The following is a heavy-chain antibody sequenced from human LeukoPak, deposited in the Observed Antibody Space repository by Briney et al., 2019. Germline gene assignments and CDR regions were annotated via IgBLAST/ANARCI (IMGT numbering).Heavy chain of an antibody. D-gene: IGHD3-22*01. CDR1: EFTFNHYA. CDR3: AKSAYYDSSGFYSEYYFEH. Sequence: GGSLRLSCAASEFTFNHYAMSWVRQAPGKGLEWVSSISGGGGSTYYADSVKGRFTISRDNSKNTLFLQMSSLTAGDTAVYYCAKSAYYDSSGFYSEYYFEHWGQGTLVTVSS. J-gene: IGHJ4*02. CDR2: ISGGGGST. V-gene: IGHV3-23*01.